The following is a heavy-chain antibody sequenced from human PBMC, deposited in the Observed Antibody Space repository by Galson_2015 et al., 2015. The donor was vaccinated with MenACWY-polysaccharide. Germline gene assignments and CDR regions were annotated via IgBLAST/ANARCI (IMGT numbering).Heavy chain of an antibody. CDR3: ARARVYCSGGSCYGDYYSGMDV. V-gene: IGHV3-30-3*01. Sequence: SLRLSCAASGFTFSSYAVYWVRQAPGKGLQWVAVISFDGSNQYYADSVKGRFTISRDNSKNTLYLQMNSLRAEDTAVYYCARARVYCSGGSCYGDYYSGMDVWGQGTTVTVPS. CDR2: ISFDGSNQ. CDR1: GFTFSSYA. D-gene: IGHD2-15*01. J-gene: IGHJ6*02.